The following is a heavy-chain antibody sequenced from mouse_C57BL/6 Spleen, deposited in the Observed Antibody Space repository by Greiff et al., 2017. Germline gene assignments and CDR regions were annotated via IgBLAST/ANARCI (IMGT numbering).Heavy chain of an antibody. D-gene: IGHD1-1*01. CDR2: IYPGSGNT. CDR1: GYSFTSYY. CDR3: AREGYGSSYPDY. Sequence: VQLQQSGPELVKPGASVKISCKASGYSFTSYYIHWVKQRPGPGLEWIGWIYPGSGNTKYNEKFKGKATLTAETSSSTAYMQLSSLTSEDSAVYYCAREGYGSSYPDYWGQGTTLTVSS. J-gene: IGHJ2*01. V-gene: IGHV1-66*01.